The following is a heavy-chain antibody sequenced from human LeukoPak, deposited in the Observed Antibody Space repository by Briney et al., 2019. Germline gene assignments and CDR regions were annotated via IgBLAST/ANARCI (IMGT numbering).Heavy chain of an antibody. J-gene: IGHJ4*02. V-gene: IGHV3-64*01. CDR2: ISSNGGST. Sequence: GGSLTLSCAASGFTFSSYAMHWVRQPPGKGLEYVSAISSNGGSTYHENSVKGRFTISRDNSKNTLYLQIGSLRAEDMAVYYCAREGDPQPFDYWGQGTLVTVSS. CDR3: AREGDPQPFDY. CDR1: GFTFSSYA.